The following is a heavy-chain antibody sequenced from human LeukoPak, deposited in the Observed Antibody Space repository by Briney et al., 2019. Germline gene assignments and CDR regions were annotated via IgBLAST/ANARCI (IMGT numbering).Heavy chain of an antibody. J-gene: IGHJ4*02. CDR2: IYYTGRT. CDR1: GGSIKGSNYY. Sequence: SETLSLTCTVSGGSIKGSNYYWAWFRQSPGKGLEWIGSIYYTGRTYSNPSLRSRPTISVHTSMSHFSLTLTSVTASDTAVYYCARLGNNWNLRFEYWGQGALVTVSS. CDR3: ARLGNNWNLRFEY. D-gene: IGHD1-1*01. V-gene: IGHV4-39*02.